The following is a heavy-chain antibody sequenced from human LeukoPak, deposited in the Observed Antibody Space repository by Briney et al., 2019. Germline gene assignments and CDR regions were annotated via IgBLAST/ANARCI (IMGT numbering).Heavy chain of an antibody. CDR1: GFTFSDYY. CDR2: ISASGTTI. J-gene: IGHJ4*02. Sequence: GGSLRLSCAASGFTFSDYYMNWIRQAPGKGLEWVSYISASGTTIYNADSLKGRFTISRDNAKNSLYLQMNSLRAEDTAVYYCARGGGGAVVPALWGQGTLITVSS. V-gene: IGHV3-11*01. CDR3: ARGGGGAVVPAL. D-gene: IGHD2-2*01.